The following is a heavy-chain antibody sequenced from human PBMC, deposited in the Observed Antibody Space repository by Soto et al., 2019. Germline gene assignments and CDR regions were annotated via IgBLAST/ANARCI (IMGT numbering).Heavy chain of an antibody. CDR1: GGSISSGGYY. J-gene: IGHJ4*02. Sequence: QVQLQESGPGLVKPSQTLSLTCTVSGGSISSGGYYWSWIRQHPGKGLEWIGSIYYRGSTFYNSSLKSRVTLSVATPTTQFSLKLSSVTAAATAVYYCARGVIHWGQGTLVTVSS. D-gene: IGHD2-21*01. CDR3: ARGVIH. V-gene: IGHV4-31*03. CDR2: IYYRGST.